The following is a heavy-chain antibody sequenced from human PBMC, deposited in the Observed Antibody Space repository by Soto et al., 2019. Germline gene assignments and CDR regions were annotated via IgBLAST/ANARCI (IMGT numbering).Heavy chain of an antibody. Sequence: SETLSLTCTVSGGSIGGYDWNWIRQSPGEGLEWVGYISFTGTTKYNPSLRGRVTISLDTSKNQFSLILTSVTAADTAMYYCARSDSSGYSHWGQGILVTVSS. CDR1: GGSIGGYD. D-gene: IGHD3-22*01. CDR3: ARSDSSGYSH. J-gene: IGHJ4*02. CDR2: ISFTGTT. V-gene: IGHV4-59*01.